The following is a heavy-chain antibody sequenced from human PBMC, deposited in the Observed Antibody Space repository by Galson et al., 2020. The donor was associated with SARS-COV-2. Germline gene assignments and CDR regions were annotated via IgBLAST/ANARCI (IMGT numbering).Heavy chain of an antibody. CDR2: IKQDGSEK. V-gene: IGHV3-7*01. J-gene: IGHJ6*02. CDR3: ARDSRAVVTPGSYYYYYDGMDV. CDR1: GFTFSSYW. D-gene: IGHD2-15*01. Sequence: GESLKISCAASGFTFSSYWMSWVRQAPGKGLEWVANIKQDGSEKYYVDSVKGRFTISRDNAKNSLYLQMNSLRAEDTAVYYCARDSRAVVTPGSYYYYYDGMDVWGQGTTVTVSS.